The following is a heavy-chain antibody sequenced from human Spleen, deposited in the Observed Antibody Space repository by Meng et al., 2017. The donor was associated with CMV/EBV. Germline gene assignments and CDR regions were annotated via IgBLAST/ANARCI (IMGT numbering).Heavy chain of an antibody. CDR1: GASISHNTYF. V-gene: IGHV4-39*06. CDR2: ISYGGST. CDR3: ARDQLTRVVGRADPFDH. J-gene: IGHJ4*02. Sequence: SETLSLTCTVSGASISHNTYFWDWIRQPPGKGLEWIGSISYGGSTLYNSSLKSRVTISLDASKSQFTLRLSSVTAADTAVYYCARDQLTRVVGRADPFDHWGQGTLVTVSS. D-gene: IGHD2-2*01.